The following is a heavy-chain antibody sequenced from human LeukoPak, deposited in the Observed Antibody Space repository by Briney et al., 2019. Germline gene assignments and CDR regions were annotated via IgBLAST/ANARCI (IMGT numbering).Heavy chain of an antibody. V-gene: IGHV3-23*01. CDR1: GFTFSSYA. D-gene: IGHD4-17*01. CDR2: ISGSGGST. Sequence: PGGSLRLSCAASGFTFSSYAMSWVRQAPGEGLEWVSAISGSGGSTYYADSEKGRFTTSRDNSKNTLYLQMNSLRAEDTAVYYCAKIGEYGDYFDYWGQGTLVTVSS. CDR3: AKIGEYGDYFDY. J-gene: IGHJ4*02.